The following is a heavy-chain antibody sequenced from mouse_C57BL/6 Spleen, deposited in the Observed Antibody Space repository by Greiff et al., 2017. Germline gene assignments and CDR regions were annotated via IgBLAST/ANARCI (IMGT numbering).Heavy chain of an antibody. Sequence: QVQLQQPGAELVKPGASVKLSCKASGYTFTSYWMHWVKQRPVQGLEWIGMIHPNSGSTNYNEKFKSKATLTVDKSSSTAYMQLSSLTSEDSAVYYCARQDYGSGDGYFDVWGTGTTVTVSS. V-gene: IGHV1-64*01. J-gene: IGHJ1*03. CDR1: GYTFTSYW. D-gene: IGHD1-1*01. CDR3: ARQDYGSGDGYFDV. CDR2: IHPNSGST.